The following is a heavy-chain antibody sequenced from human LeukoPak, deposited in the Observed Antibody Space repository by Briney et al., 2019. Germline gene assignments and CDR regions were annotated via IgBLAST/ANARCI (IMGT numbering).Heavy chain of an antibody. Sequence: TGASLQISCKASGYSFTNYWIGWVRQLPGKGLEWMGIIYPGDSDTRYSPSFQGQVTISADKSISTAYLQWSSLKASATAMYYCARSYGSGSRIDYWGQGTLVTVSS. CDR1: GYSFTNYW. J-gene: IGHJ4*02. V-gene: IGHV5-51*01. CDR2: IYPGDSDT. D-gene: IGHD3-10*01. CDR3: ARSYGSGSRIDY.